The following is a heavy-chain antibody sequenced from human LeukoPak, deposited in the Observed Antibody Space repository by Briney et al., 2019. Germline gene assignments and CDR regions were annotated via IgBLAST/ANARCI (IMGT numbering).Heavy chain of an antibody. J-gene: IGHJ4*02. D-gene: IGHD7-27*01. CDR1: GYTFTGYY. V-gene: IGHV1-8*02. CDR2: MSPNSGDT. CDR3: ARGPPNWGYDY. Sequence: ASVKVSCKASGYTFTGYYMHWVRQATGQRPEWMGWMSPNSGDTGYAQKFQDRVTMTRNTSISTAYMELSSLRSDDTAVYYCARGPPNWGYDYWGPGTLVTVSS.